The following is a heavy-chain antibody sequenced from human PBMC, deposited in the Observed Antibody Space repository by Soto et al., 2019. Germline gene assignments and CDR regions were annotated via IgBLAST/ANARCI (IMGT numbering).Heavy chain of an antibody. J-gene: IGHJ6*02. D-gene: IGHD1-26*01. V-gene: IGHV3-11*06. CDR3: ARSREGGRYLPYGMDV. CDR1: GFTFSDYY. Sequence: QMQLVESGGGLVKPGGSLRLSCVASGFTFSDYYMSWIRQAPGKGLEWVSYISTSSSFTNYADSVRGRFTISRDDAKNSLYVQMNSLRAEDTAVYYCARSREGGRYLPYGMDVWCQGTTVTVSS. CDR2: ISTSSSFT.